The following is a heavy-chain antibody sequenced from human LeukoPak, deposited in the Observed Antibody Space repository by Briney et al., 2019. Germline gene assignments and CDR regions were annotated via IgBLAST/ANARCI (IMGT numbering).Heavy chain of an antibody. J-gene: IGHJ4*02. V-gene: IGHV3-23*01. CDR1: GFTFSSYA. D-gene: IGHD6-13*01. CDR3: AKRGTYSSSGDY. CDR2: ISGSGGST. Sequence: PGGSLRLSCATSGFTFSSYAMSWVRQAPGKGLEWVSAISGSGGSTYYADSVKGRFTISRDNSKNTLYLQMNSLRAEDTAVYYCAKRGTYSSSGDYWGQGTLVTVSS.